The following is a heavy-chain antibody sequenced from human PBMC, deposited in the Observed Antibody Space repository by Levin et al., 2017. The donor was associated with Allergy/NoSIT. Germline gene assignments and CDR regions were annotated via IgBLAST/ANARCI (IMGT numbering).Heavy chain of an antibody. CDR2: IYYSGSI. D-gene: IGHD3-22*01. CDR1: GGSISSYY. J-gene: IGHJ4*02. Sequence: PSETLSLTCTVSGGSISSYYWSWIRQPPGKGLEWIGYIYYSGSINYNPSLKSRVTISVDTSKNQFSLKLSSVTAADTAVYYCARDPRYYDSSGYYNRGLDYWGQGTLVTVSS. CDR3: ARDPRYYDSSGYYNRGLDY. V-gene: IGHV4-59*01.